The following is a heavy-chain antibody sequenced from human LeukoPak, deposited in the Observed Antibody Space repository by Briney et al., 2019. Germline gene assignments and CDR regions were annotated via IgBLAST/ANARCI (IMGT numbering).Heavy chain of an antibody. CDR2: ISYDGTNK. CDR3: ARESPACGEDCYFDY. D-gene: IGHD2-21*02. J-gene: IGHJ4*02. V-gene: IGHV3-30-3*01. Sequence: PGGSLRLSCAASGFTFRSYAMHWVRQAPGRGLEWVAGISYDGTNKYYADSVKGRFTISRDNSKNTLYVQMNSLRTGDTAVYYCARESPACGEDCYFDYWGQGTLVTVSS. CDR1: GFTFRSYA.